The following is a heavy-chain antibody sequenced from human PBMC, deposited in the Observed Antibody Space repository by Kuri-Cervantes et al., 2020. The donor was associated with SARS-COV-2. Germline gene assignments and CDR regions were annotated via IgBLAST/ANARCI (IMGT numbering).Heavy chain of an antibody. CDR3: ARTRGSGSTYYYYYYMDA. D-gene: IGHD3-10*01. CDR1: GGTFSSYA. V-gene: IGHV1-69*13. Sequence: SVKVSCKASGGTFSSYAISWVRQAPGQGLEWMGGIIPIFGTANYAQKFQGRVTITADESTSTAYMELSSLRSEDTAVYYCARTRGSGSTYYYYYYMDAWGKGTTVTVSS. J-gene: IGHJ6*03. CDR2: IIPIFGTA.